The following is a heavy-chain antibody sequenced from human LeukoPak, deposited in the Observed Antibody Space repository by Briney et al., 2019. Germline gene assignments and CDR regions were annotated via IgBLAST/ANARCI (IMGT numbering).Heavy chain of an antibody. J-gene: IGHJ4*02. D-gene: IGHD3-10*01. CDR3: ARSGYYYGSGSHFDY. CDR2: IYSGGST. V-gene: IGHV3-53*01. CDR1: GFTASSNY. Sequence: GGSLRLSCAASGFTASSNYMSWVRQAPGKGLEWVSVIYSGGSTYYADSVKGRFTISRDNSKNTLYLQMNSLRAEDTAVYYCARSGYYYGSGSHFDYWGQGTLVTVSS.